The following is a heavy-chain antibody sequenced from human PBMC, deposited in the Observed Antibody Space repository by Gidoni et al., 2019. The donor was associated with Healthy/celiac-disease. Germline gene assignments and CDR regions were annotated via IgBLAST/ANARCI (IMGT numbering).Heavy chain of an antibody. CDR3: AKDRCSSTSCLYFDY. V-gene: IGHV3-30*18. CDR1: GFTFSSYG. J-gene: IGHJ4*02. CDR2: ISYDGINK. Sequence: QVQLVESGGGVVQPERSLRLSCAASGFTFSSYGMHWVRQAPGKGLEWVAVISYDGINKYYADSVKGRFTISRDNSKNTLYLQMNSLRAEDTAVYYCAKDRCSSTSCLYFDYWGQGTLVTVSS. D-gene: IGHD2-2*01.